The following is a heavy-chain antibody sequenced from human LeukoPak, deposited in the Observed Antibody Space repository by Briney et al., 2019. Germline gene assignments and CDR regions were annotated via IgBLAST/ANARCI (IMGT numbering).Heavy chain of an antibody. CDR1: GFIFCSYS. Sequence: GGSLRLSCAASGFIFCSYSMNWVRQAPGKGLEWVSSISTRSTYIYYADSVKGRFTISRDNARNSRCLQMNSLRDEDTAFYYCAARDSYGSGSYPIDYGGQATLVT. CDR2: ISTRSTYI. V-gene: IGHV3-21*01. CDR3: AARDSYGSGSYPIDY. D-gene: IGHD3-10*01. J-gene: IGHJ4*02.